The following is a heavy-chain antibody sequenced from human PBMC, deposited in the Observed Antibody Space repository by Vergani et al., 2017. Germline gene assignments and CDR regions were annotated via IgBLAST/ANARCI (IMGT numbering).Heavy chain of an antibody. V-gene: IGHV3-49*04. CDR1: GFTFGDYA. CDR3: AKDGDGYGDYFDY. D-gene: IGHD4-17*01. CDR2: IRSKAYGGTT. Sequence: EVQLVESGGGLVQPGRSLRLSCTASGFTFGDYAMSWVRQAPGKGLEWVGFIRSKAYGGTTEYAASVKGRFTISRDDSKSIAYLQMNSLRAEDTAVYYCAKDGDGYGDYFDYWGQGTLVTVSS. J-gene: IGHJ4*02.